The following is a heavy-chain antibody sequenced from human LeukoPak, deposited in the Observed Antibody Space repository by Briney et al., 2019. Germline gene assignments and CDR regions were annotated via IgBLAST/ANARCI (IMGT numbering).Heavy chain of an antibody. D-gene: IGHD6-13*01. J-gene: IGHJ3*02. CDR2: ISGSGGST. V-gene: IGHV3-23*01. CDR1: GFTFSSYA. CDR3: AQDHSTPYAFDI. Sequence: GGCLRLSCAASGFTFSSYAMSWVRQAPGKGLEWVSAISGSGGSTYYADSVKGRFTISRDNSKNTLYLQMNSLRAEDTAVYYCAQDHSTPYAFDIWGQGTMVTVSS.